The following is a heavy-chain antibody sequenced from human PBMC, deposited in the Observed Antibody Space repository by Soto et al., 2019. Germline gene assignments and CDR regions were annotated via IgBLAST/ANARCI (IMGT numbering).Heavy chain of an antibody. CDR3: ARSRYDSSGYSFDY. CDR1: GYSISSSNW. J-gene: IGHJ4*02. CDR2: IYYSGST. D-gene: IGHD3-22*01. V-gene: IGHV4-28*01. Sequence: QVQLQESGPGLVKPSDTLSLTCAVSGYSISSSNWWGWIRQPPGKGLEWIGYIYYSGSTYYNPSLKSRVTMSVDTSKNQFSLKLSSVTAVDTAMYYCARSRYDSSGYSFDYWGQGTLVTVSS.